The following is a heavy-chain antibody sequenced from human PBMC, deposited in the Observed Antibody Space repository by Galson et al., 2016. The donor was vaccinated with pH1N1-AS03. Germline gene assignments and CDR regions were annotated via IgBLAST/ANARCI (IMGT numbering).Heavy chain of an antibody. CDR1: GGTFSSYP. V-gene: IGHV1-69*02. J-gene: IGHJ4*02. CDR3: SRLVGQAFAY. Sequence: SVKVSCKASGGTFSSYPINWVRQAPGQGLECIGRIIPLLGMTNYAQKFQGRVTITADTSTSTAHVELSSLRSEDTAVYYCSRLVGQAFAYWGQGMLVTVSS. CDR2: IIPLLGMT.